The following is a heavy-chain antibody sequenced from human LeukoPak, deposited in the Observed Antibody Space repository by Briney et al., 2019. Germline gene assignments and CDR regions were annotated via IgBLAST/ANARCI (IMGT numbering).Heavy chain of an antibody. CDR1: GFTVSSNY. Sequence: GGSLRLSCAASGFTVSSNYMSWVRQAPGKGLEWVSVIYSGGSTYYADSVKGRFTISRDNSKNTLYLQMNSLRAEDTAVYHCARDRRVTALDYWGQGTLVTVSS. V-gene: IGHV3-66*01. D-gene: IGHD2-21*02. CDR3: ARDRRVTALDY. J-gene: IGHJ4*02. CDR2: IYSGGST.